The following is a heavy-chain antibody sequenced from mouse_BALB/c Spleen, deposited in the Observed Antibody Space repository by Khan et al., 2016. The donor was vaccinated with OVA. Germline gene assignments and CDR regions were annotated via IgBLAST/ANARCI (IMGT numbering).Heavy chain of an antibody. V-gene: IGHV1-4*01. J-gene: IGHJ3*01. CDR2: INPSNNYT. D-gene: IGHD2-14*01. CDR1: GYTFTSYT. CDR3: IREWYYHRSDGGFAY. Sequence: QVRLQQSGAELARPGASVKMSCKASGYTFTSYTMHWVSQRPGQAPEWIGHINPSNNYTNYTQNFTEKATLIVDKSSSTAYMILSSLTSEDTAVYDCIREWYYHRSDGGFAYWGQGTLVTVSA.